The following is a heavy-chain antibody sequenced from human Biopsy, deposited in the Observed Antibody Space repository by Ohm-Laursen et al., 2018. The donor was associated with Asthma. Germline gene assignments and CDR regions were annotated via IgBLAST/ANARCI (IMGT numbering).Heavy chain of an antibody. Sequence: SLRLSCSASGFTFSNYVMSWVRQVPGKGLEWVSSITGSGGFTYYADSVKGRFTISRDKSDNTLYLQMNSLRPEDTAVYYCAKDRVAGRSYYFDYWGQGSLVSVSS. CDR3: AKDRVAGRSYYFDY. CDR2: ITGSGGFT. D-gene: IGHD6-13*01. J-gene: IGHJ4*02. CDR1: GFTFSNYV. V-gene: IGHV3-23*01.